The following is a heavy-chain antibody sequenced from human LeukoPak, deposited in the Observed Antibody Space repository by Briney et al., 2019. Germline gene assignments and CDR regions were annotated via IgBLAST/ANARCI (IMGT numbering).Heavy chain of an antibody. CDR1: GGSLSSNNW. V-gene: IGHV4-4*02. J-gene: IGHJ3*02. CDR2: IFHSGST. Sequence: PSGTLSLTCAVSGGSLSSNNWWSWVRQPPGKGLEWIGEIFHSGSTNYNPSLKSRVTISVDTSKNQFSLKLSSVTAADTAVYYCARRTDIVVVPAAIRGAFDIWGQGTMVTVSS. CDR3: ARRTDIVVVPAAIRGAFDI. D-gene: IGHD2-2*02.